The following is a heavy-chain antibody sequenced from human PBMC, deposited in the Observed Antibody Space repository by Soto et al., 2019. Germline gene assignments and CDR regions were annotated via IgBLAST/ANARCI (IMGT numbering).Heavy chain of an antibody. V-gene: IGHV4-4*02. Sequence: LYLTCASYDRTMTSSNWWSVVRQLPVKVLEGIGEIYHSGSTNYNPFLKCRVTISVDKSKNQFSLKLSSVTAEDTAVYYCARGSHVVVVAASGRRGFQHWGQGTLAHVSS. CDR2: IYHSGST. CDR3: ARGSHVVVVAASGRRGFQH. J-gene: IGHJ1*01. D-gene: IGHD2-15*01. CDR1: DRTMTSSNW.